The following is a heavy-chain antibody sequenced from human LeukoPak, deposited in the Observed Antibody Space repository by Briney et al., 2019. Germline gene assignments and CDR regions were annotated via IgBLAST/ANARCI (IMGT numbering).Heavy chain of an antibody. CDR2: IHHTGSA. Sequence: PSQTLSLTCTVSGGSISSAGDHWGWIRQHPGMGLEWIGYIHHTGSAYYNPSLKSRVTLSLDTSQNQFSLGLTSVTAADTAVYYCSRENGAFSPFGYWGQGYLVTVLS. D-gene: IGHD2-8*01. CDR1: GGSISSAGDH. V-gene: IGHV4-31*03. J-gene: IGHJ4*02. CDR3: SRENGAFSPFGY.